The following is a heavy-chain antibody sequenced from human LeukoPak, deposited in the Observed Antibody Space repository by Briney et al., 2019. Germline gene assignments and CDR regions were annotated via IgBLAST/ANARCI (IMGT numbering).Heavy chain of an antibody. V-gene: IGHV3-48*01. D-gene: IGHD3-22*01. CDR2: ISSSSSTI. CDR1: GFTFSSYA. Sequence: GGSLRLSCAASGFTFSSYAMSWVRQAPGKGLEWVSYISSSSSTIYYADSVKGRFTISRDNAKDSLYLQMDSLRAEDTAVYYCARDRPISTMIVWGQGTLVTVSS. J-gene: IGHJ4*02. CDR3: ARDRPISTMIV.